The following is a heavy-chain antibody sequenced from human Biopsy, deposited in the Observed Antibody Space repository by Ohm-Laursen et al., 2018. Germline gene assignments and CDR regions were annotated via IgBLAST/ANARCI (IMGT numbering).Heavy chain of an antibody. V-gene: IGHV1-46*01. Sequence: VASVKVSCKASSYTFTDYNIHWMRQAPGQGLEWLGVINPVAEATMYAQKFQDRITMTRDTSTNTVYMDLTSLTSEDTAVYYCARESPLRLGVCGAIRCFKEVFGMDVWGQGTTVIVSS. D-gene: IGHD2-21*01. J-gene: IGHJ6*02. CDR3: ARESPLRLGVCGAIRCFKEVFGMDV. CDR1: SYTFTDYN. CDR2: INPVAEAT.